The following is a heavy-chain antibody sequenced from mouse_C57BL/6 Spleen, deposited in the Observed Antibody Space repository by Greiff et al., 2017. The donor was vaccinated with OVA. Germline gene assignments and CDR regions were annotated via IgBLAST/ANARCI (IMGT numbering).Heavy chain of an antibody. D-gene: IGHD1-1*01. Sequence: EVKLVESGGGLVKPGGSLKLSCAASGFTFSDYGMHWVRQAPEKGLEWVAYISSGSSTIYYADTVTGRFTISRDNAKNTLFLQMTSLRSEDTAMYYCARDYYGSLFAYWGQGTLVTVSA. V-gene: IGHV5-17*01. CDR2: ISSGSSTI. J-gene: IGHJ3*01. CDR3: ARDYYGSLFAY. CDR1: GFTFSDYG.